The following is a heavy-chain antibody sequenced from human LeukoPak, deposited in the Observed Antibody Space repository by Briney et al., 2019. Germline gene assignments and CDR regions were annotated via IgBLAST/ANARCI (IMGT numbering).Heavy chain of an antibody. CDR1: GGSISSYY. J-gene: IGHJ3*02. Sequence: SETLSLTCTVSGGSISSYYWSWIRQPPGKGLEWIGEINHSGSTNYNPSLKSRVTISVDTSKNQFSLKLSSVTAADTAVYYCARRPNYYGSGSYYKRDAFDIWGQGTMVTVSS. CDR2: INHSGST. V-gene: IGHV4-34*01. D-gene: IGHD3-10*01. CDR3: ARRPNYYGSGSYYKRDAFDI.